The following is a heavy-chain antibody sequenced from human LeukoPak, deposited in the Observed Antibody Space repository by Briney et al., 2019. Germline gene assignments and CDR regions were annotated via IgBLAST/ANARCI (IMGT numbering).Heavy chain of an antibody. D-gene: IGHD4-17*01. J-gene: IGHJ3*02. CDR3: ARDPNGDYIGTFDM. Sequence: PGGSLRLSCAASEFTFSSYGMSWVRQAPGKGLEGVSSISGSGGSTQYADSVQGRFAISRDNSKNTLYLQMNSLRVEDTAVYFCARDPNGDYIGTFDMWGRGTMVTVSS. CDR2: ISGSGGST. CDR1: EFTFSSYG. V-gene: IGHV3-23*01.